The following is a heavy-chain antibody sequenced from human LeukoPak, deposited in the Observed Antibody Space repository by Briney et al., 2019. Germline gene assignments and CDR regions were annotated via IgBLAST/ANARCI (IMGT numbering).Heavy chain of an antibody. V-gene: IGHV3-30*04. CDR1: GFTFSSYA. Sequence: GGSLRLSCAASGFTFSSYAMHWVRQAPGKGLEWVAVISCDGSNKYYADSVKGRFTISRDNSKNTLYLQMNSLRAEDTAVYYCARDSSGYYIYYYYYYMDVWGKGTTVTVSS. CDR3: ARDSSGYYIYYYYYYMDV. CDR2: ISCDGSNK. J-gene: IGHJ6*03. D-gene: IGHD3-22*01.